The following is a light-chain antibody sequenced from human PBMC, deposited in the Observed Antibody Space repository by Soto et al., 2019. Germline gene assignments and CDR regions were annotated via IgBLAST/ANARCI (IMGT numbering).Light chain of an antibody. V-gene: IGKV3-15*01. CDR2: GAY. Sequence: EIVMPQYPATLSVSPGERATLSCRASQSVSSNLAWYQQKPGQAPRLLIYGAYTRATGIPARFSGSGSGPEFTLTISSLQSEDFAVYSCQQYNNWPPVTFGQGPKLEIK. CDR3: QQYNNWPPVT. CDR1: QSVSSN. J-gene: IGKJ2*01.